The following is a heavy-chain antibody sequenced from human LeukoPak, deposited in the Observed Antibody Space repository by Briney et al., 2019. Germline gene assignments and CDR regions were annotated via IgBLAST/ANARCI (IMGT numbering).Heavy chain of an antibody. CDR1: GGSISSSIHY. CDR2: VYYSGVT. J-gene: IGHJ4*02. D-gene: IGHD3-9*01. V-gene: IGHV4-39*01. Sequence: PSETLSLTCTVSGGSISSSIHYWGWIRQPPGKGLEWIGTVYYSGVTYYNPSLQSRANMSIDMSKNQFSLRLTSVTAADTAVYYCARNLARDIFDFWGQGTLVTVSS. CDR3: ARNLARDIFDF.